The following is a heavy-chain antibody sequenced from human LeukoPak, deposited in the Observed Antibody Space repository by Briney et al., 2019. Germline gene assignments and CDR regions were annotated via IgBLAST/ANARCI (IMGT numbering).Heavy chain of an antibody. D-gene: IGHD3-22*01. CDR1: GCTFSTYE. CDR2: ISSSGTYV. CDR3: ARDNSESSGSYVSDY. J-gene: IGHJ4*02. V-gene: IGHV3-48*03. Sequence: GGSLRLSCAASGCTFSTYEMNWVRQAPGKGLEWVSYISSSGTYVLYADSVKGRFTIFRDNAKNSLYLRMNSLRVEDTAVYYCARDNSESSGSYVSDYWGQGTLVTVSS.